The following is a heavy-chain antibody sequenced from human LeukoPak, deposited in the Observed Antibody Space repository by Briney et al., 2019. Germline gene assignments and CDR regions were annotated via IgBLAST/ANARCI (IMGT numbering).Heavy chain of an antibody. V-gene: IGHV3-30-3*01. CDR2: ISYDGSNK. D-gene: IGHD3-22*01. J-gene: IGHJ3*02. CDR3: ARGTYYYDSSGYQRDAFDI. Sequence: GGSLRLSCAASGFTFSRYAMHWVRQAPGKGLEWVAVISYDGSNKYYADSVKGRFTISRDNSKNTLYLQMNSLRAEDTAVYYCARGTYYYDSSGYQRDAFDIWGQGTMVTVSS. CDR1: GFTFSRYA.